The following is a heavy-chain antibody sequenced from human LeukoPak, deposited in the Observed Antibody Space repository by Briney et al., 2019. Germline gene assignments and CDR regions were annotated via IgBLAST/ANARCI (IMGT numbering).Heavy chain of an antibody. V-gene: IGHV4-59*08. CDR1: GGSISSYY. CDR2: IYSSGST. D-gene: IGHD5-18*01. CDR3: ARAELGSQLWVGGDFDY. Sequence: PSETLSLTCTVSGGSISSYYWSWVRQPPGKGLEWIGYIYSSGSTNYNPSLKSRVTISVDTSKKQFYLKLSSVTAADTAVYYCARAELGSQLWVGGDFDYWGQGTLVTVSS. J-gene: IGHJ4*02.